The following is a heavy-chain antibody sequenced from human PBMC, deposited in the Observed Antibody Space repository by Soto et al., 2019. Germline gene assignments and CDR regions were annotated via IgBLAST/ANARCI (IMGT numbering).Heavy chain of an antibody. CDR2: IVVGSGNT. Sequence: GASVKVSCKASGFTFTSSAVQWVRQARGQRLEWIGWIVVGSGNTNYAQKFQERVTITRDMSTSTAYMELSSLRSEDTAVYYCARDSMDIPATGDALDMWGHGTMVTVSS. CDR3: ARDSMDIPATGDALDM. D-gene: IGHD5-12*01. J-gene: IGHJ3*02. CDR1: GFTFTSSA. V-gene: IGHV1-58*01.